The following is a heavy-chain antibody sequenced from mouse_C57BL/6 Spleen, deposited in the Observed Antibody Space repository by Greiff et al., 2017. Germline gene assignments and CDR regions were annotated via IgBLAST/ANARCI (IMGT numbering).Heavy chain of an antibody. J-gene: IGHJ4*01. CDR1: GFTFSSYG. D-gene: IGHD4-1*01. V-gene: IGHV5-6*01. CDR3: ARSGEGNAMDY. Sequence: EVKLVESGGDLVKPGGSLKLSCAASGFTFSSYGMSWVRQTPDKRLEWVATISSGGSYTYYPDSVKGRFTISRDNAKNTLYLQMSSLKSEDTAMYYCARSGEGNAMDYWGQGTSVTVSS. CDR2: ISSGGSYT.